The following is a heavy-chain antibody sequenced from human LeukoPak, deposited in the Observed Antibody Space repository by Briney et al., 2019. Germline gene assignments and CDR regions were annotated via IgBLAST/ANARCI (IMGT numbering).Heavy chain of an antibody. CDR2: IYYSGST. J-gene: IGHJ4*02. CDR3: ARLTPCYDSSGYYYTFDY. Sequence: SDPLSLTCTVSGRPISSYYWRWIRQPPGKGLEWIGYIYYSGSTNYNPSLKSRVTISLDTSKTQFPLQLSSVTAADTAVYYCARLTPCYDSSGYYYTFDYRGQGNLVTVSS. V-gene: IGHV4-59*08. CDR1: GRPISSYY. D-gene: IGHD3-22*01.